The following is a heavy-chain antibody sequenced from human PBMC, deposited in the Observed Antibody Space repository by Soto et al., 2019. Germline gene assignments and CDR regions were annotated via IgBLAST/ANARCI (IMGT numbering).Heavy chain of an antibody. CDR1: GFTFGSYS. V-gene: IGHV3-64*04. D-gene: IGHD6-19*01. J-gene: IGHJ4*02. CDR3: AKGTIAVTATFDY. Sequence: PGGSLRLSCSASGFTFGSYSMHWVRQAPGKGLEFVSAISTDGGSTYYADSVKGRFTISRGNSKNTLYLHMNSLRTEDTAVYFCAKGTIAVTATFDYWGQGTLVTVSS. CDR2: ISTDGGST.